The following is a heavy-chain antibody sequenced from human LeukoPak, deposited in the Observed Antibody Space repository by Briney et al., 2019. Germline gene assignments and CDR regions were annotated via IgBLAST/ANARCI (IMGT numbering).Heavy chain of an antibody. CDR2: IYYSGST. D-gene: IGHD3-9*01. CDR3: ARQVPYYDILTGYSPRWFDP. CDR1: GGSISSYY. Sequence: PSETLSLTCTVSGGSISSYYWSWIRQPPGKGLEWIGYIYYSGSTNYNPSLKSRGTISVDTSKDQFSLKLSSVTAADTAVYYCARQVPYYDILTGYSPRWFDPWGQGTLVTVSS. J-gene: IGHJ5*02. V-gene: IGHV4-59*08.